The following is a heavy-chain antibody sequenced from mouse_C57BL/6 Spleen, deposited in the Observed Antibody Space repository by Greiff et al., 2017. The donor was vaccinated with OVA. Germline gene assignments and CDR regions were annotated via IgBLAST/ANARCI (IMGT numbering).Heavy chain of an antibody. J-gene: IGHJ2*01. CDR2: IDPETGGT. CDR1: GYTFTDYE. V-gene: IGHV1-15*01. Sequence: VQLQQSGAELVRPGASVTLSCKASGYTFTDYEMHWVKQTPVHGLEWIGAIDPETGGTAYNQKFKGKAILTADKSSSTAYMELRSLTSEDSAVYYCTKPSTGTHFDYWGQGTTLTVSS. CDR3: TKPSTGTHFDY. D-gene: IGHD4-1*02.